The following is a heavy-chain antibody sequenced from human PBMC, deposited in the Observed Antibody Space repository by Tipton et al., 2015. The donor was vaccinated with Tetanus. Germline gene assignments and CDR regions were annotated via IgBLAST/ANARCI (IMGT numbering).Heavy chain of an antibody. Sequence: SLRLSCVVSGFTVSSEYMSWLRQAPGKGLEWVSIIYRGGDSYYADSVKDRFTISRDNSRNTVYLQMNSLRVDDTAVYYCAADCCSEARWDKWGQGTLVTVSS. J-gene: IGHJ1*01. CDR3: AADCCSEARWDK. CDR2: IYRGGDS. D-gene: IGHD1-26*01. V-gene: IGHV3-66*01. CDR1: GFTVSSEY.